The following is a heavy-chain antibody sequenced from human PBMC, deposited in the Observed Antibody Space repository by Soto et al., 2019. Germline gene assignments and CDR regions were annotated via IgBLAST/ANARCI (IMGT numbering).Heavy chain of an antibody. CDR2: IYHSGST. J-gene: IGHJ4*02. D-gene: IGHD2-2*02. CDR3: ATLPPRIELAVLPIPT. V-gene: IGHV4-4*02. CDR1: GGSISSTNW. Sequence: QVQLQESGPGLVKPSGPLSLTCAVSGGSISSTNWWRWVRQSPGKGLEWIGEIYHSGSTNYNPSLRGRVTLSVDKSNNQFSLKIRSVTAADTAMYYCATLPPRIELAVLPIPTWGQGTLVTVTS.